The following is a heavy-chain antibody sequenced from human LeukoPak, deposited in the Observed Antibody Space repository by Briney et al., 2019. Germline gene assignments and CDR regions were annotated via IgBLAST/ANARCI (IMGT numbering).Heavy chain of an antibody. J-gene: IGHJ6*02. V-gene: IGHV4-39*07. CDR3: ARNTGYYYYYGMDV. CDR1: GDSISSSGYY. CDR2: IYYSGRT. D-gene: IGHD1-1*01. Sequence: PSETLSLTCTVSGDSISSSGYYWGWIRQPPGKGLEWIASIYYSGRTYYNPSLKSRITISVDSSKNQFSLKLSSVTAADTAVYYCARNTGYYYYYGMDVWGQGTTVTVSS.